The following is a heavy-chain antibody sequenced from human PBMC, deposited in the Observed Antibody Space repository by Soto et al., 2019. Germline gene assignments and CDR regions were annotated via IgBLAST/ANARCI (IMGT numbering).Heavy chain of an antibody. CDR2: IIPIFGTA. CDR3: ARLIVAGTSVRYYFAY. D-gene: IGHD6-19*01. J-gene: IGHJ4*02. V-gene: IGHV1-69*01. Sequence: QVQLVQSGAEAKKPGSSVKVSCKASGGTFSNYAISWVRQAPGQGLEWMGGIIPIFGTANYPQKFQGRVTITADESTSTAYMELSRLRSEDTAVDYCARLIVAGTSVRYYFAYWGQGTLVTVSS. CDR1: GGTFSNYA.